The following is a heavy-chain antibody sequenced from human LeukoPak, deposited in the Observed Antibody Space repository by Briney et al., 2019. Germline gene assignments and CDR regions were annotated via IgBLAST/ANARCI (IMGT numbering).Heavy chain of an antibody. J-gene: IGHJ4*02. CDR2: ISTYNGDT. CDR1: GYTFITND. V-gene: IGHV1-18*04. CDR3: ARSSVADTLSAYYFEY. Sequence: GASVKVSCKASGYTFITNDISWERQAPGQGLEWMGWISTYNGDTKYAQKLQGRVTMTTDTSTNTAYMELRSLRSDDTAMYYCARSSVADTLSAYYFEYWGQGTLVTVSS. D-gene: IGHD6-19*01.